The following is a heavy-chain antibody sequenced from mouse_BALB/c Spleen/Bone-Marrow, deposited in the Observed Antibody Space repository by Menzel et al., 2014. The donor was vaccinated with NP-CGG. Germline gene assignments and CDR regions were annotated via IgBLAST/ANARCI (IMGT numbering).Heavy chain of an antibody. D-gene: IGHD2-4*01. V-gene: IGHV5-9-3*01. CDR3: ARPRMITTSFDV. J-gene: IGHJ1*01. CDR2: INSGDTYI. Sequence: EVKLVESGGGLVKPGGSLKLSCAASGFTFSTYAMSWVRQTPEKRLEWVATINSGDTYIYYADSVKGRFTISRDNAKNTLYLQMSSLRSEDTAMFYCARPRMITTSFDVWGAGTTVTVSS. CDR1: GFTFSTYA.